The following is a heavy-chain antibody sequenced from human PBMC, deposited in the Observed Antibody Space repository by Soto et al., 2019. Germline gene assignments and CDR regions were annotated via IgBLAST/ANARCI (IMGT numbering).Heavy chain of an antibody. J-gene: IGHJ4*02. CDR1: GFTFDDYA. V-gene: IGHV3-9*01. D-gene: IGHD3-10*01. CDR2: ISWHSGSI. Sequence: EVQLVESGGGWVQRGRSLRLSCAASGFTFDDYAMHWVRQAPGKGLEWVSGISWHSGSIGYAESVKGRFTISRHNAKNSLYRQMDSLRAEDTALYYCAKDGGIVLAVKREFFDYWGQGSLVTVSS. CDR3: AKDGGIVLAVKREFFDY.